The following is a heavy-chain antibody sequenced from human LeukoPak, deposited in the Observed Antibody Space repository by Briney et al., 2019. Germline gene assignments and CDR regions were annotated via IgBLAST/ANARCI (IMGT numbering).Heavy chain of an antibody. CDR1: GFTFSSYA. V-gene: IGHV3-23*01. CDR2: ISGSGGTT. CDR3: AKGTGSITIFGVVIQTDAYYYGMDV. D-gene: IGHD3-3*01. Sequence: GGSLRLSCAASGFTFSSYAMSWVRRPPGEGLQWVSIISGSGGTTFYADSVKGRFTISRDNSKNTLYLQMNSLRAEDTAVYYCAKGTGSITIFGVVIQTDAYYYGMDVWGQGTTVTVSS. J-gene: IGHJ6*02.